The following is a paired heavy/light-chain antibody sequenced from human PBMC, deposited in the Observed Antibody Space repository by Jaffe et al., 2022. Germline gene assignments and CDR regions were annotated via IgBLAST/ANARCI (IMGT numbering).Heavy chain of an antibody. J-gene: IGHJ6*03. CDR2: ISASGDST. V-gene: IGHV3-23*01. CDR3: AKTKLRFDCRGGTCYRPLYIDV. Sequence: EVQLLESGGGLVQPGGSLRLSCTTSGITFRSYAMSWARQVPGMGLEWVATISASGDSTNFADSVKGRFTISRDNSKNILYLQMSGLRAEDTAIYFCAKTKLRFDCRGGTCYRPLYIDVWGEGTTVTVSS. D-gene: IGHD2-15*01. CDR1: GITFRSYA.
Light chain of an antibody. Sequence: DIQMTQSPSTLSASVGDRVTITCRASQNISNWLAWYQQKAGGSPRLLIYMASTLESGVPSRFSGSESGTEFTLTISSLQPDDFATYYCQQYNSYPWTFGQGTKVQI. CDR3: QQYNSYPWT. V-gene: IGKV1-5*03. J-gene: IGKJ1*01. CDR1: QNISNW. CDR2: MAS.